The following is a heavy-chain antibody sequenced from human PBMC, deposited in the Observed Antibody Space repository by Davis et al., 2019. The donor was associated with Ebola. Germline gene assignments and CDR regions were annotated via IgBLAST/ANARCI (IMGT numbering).Heavy chain of an antibody. D-gene: IGHD3-3*01. CDR2: VSYDGTKR. CDR1: GFTYGNHA. Sequence: PGGSLRLSCEASGFTYGNHAMHWVRQAPGKGLEWVAVVSYDGTKRYYADSVKGRFTISRDTSKKMLYLKMSRLRVEDTAVYSCARDQGYYYYGMDVWGHGTTVIVS. J-gene: IGHJ6*02. V-gene: IGHV3-30-3*01. CDR3: ARDQGYYYYGMDV.